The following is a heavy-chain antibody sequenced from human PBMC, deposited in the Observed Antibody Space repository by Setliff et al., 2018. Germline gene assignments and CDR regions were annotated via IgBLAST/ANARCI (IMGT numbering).Heavy chain of an antibody. CDR3: ARQGADYYDSSGYPLGAFDI. D-gene: IGHD3-22*01. Sequence: GESLKISCKGSGYSFSNFWISWVRQMPGKGLEWMGRIDPSDSYTNYSPSFQGHVTISADKSISTAYLQWSSLKASDTAMYYCARQGADYYDSSGYPLGAFDIWGQGTMVTVSS. J-gene: IGHJ3*02. V-gene: IGHV5-10-1*01. CDR2: IDPSDSYT. CDR1: GYSFSNFW.